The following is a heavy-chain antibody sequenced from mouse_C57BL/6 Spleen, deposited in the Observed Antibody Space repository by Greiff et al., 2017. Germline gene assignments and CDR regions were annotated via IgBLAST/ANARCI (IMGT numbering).Heavy chain of an antibody. Sequence: VQLQQSEAELVRPGSSVKLSCKASGYTFTSYWMHWVKQRPIQGLEWIGNIDPSDSETHYNQKFKDKATLTVDKSSSTAYMQLSSLTSEDSAVYYCAREESNYWYFDVWGTGTTVTVSS. CDR2: IDPSDSET. D-gene: IGHD2-5*01. CDR1: GYTFTSYW. V-gene: IGHV1-52*01. J-gene: IGHJ1*03. CDR3: AREESNYWYFDV.